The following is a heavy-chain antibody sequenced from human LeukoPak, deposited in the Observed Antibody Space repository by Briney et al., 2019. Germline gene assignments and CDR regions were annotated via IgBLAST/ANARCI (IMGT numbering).Heavy chain of an antibody. D-gene: IGHD3-10*01. CDR2: IIPIFGTA. J-gene: IGHJ5*02. CDR3: ARDFRTYYRGWFDP. Sequence: SVKVSCKASGYTFTSYGISCVRQAPGQGLEWMGGIIPIFGTANYAQKFQGRVTITADESTSTAYMELSSLRSEDTAVDYCARDFRTYYRGWFDPWGQGTLVTVSS. CDR1: GYTFTSYG. V-gene: IGHV1-69*13.